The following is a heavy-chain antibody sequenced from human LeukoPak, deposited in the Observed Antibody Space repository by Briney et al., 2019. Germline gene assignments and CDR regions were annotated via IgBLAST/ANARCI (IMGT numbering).Heavy chain of an antibody. CDR2: ISAYNDNT. D-gene: IGHD6-13*01. Sequence: ASVKVSCKASGYAFTSYGISWVRQAPGQGLEWMGWISAYNDNTNYAQKLQGRVTMTTDTSTSTAYMELRSLRSDDTAVYYCARDPGIARPKNWFDPWGQGTLVTVSS. CDR3: ARDPGIARPKNWFDP. CDR1: GYAFTSYG. V-gene: IGHV1-18*01. J-gene: IGHJ5*02.